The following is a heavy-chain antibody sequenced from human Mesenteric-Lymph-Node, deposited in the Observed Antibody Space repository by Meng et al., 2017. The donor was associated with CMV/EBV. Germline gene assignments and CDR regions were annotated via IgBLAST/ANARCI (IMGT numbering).Heavy chain of an antibody. CDR3: ARVETGSMPPQYYYYAMDV. J-gene: IGHJ6*02. CDR2: INVYSDNT. CDR1: GYTFTNYA. V-gene: IGHV1-18*01. Sequence: ASVKVSCKASGYTFTNYAISWVRLAPGQGLEWMGWINVYSDNTYYAQNFQGRVTMTTDTSTTTAFMELRSLRSEDTAVYYCARVETGSMPPQYYYYAMDVWGQGTMVTVSS. D-gene: IGHD1-1*01.